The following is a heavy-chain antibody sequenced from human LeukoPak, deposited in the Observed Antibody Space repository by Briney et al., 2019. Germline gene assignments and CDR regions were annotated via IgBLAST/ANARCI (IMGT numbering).Heavy chain of an antibody. D-gene: IGHD6-13*01. CDR1: GYTFTGYY. V-gene: IGHV1-2*05. CDR3: ASWYSSSIDY. CDR2: INPNSGGT. J-gene: IGHJ4*02. Sequence: ASVKVSCKASGYTFTGYYMHWVRQGPGQGLEWMGRINPNSGGTNYAQKFQGRVTMTRATPISTAYTELSRLRSDATVVYYGASWYSSSIDYWGQGTLVTVSS.